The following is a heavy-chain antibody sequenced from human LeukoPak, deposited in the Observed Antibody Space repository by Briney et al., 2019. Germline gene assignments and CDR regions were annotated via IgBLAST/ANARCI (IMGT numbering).Heavy chain of an antibody. D-gene: IGHD4-11*01. CDR2: INHSGSA. CDR3: ARDPTTVVSVPYYFDD. J-gene: IGHJ4*02. Sequence: SETLSLTCGLFGRSIIGYHWNWIRQSPGKGLEWIGEINHSGSANYNPSFKSRVTISLDTSKNQFFLELRSVTAADTAVYYCARDPTTVVSVPYYFDDWGQGTLVTVSS. V-gene: IGHV4-34*01. CDR1: GRSIIGYH.